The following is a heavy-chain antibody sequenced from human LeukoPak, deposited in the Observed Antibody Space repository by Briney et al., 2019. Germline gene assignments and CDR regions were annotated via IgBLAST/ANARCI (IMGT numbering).Heavy chain of an antibody. Sequence: KPPETPCLTCTVSNGSINDYYSSWVRQPPGKGLEWIGYIHYSGSTNHNPSLKSRVTMSEDTSKNQFSLKLSSVTAADTAVYYCATLFRGGYWGQGILVTVPS. J-gene: IGHJ4*02. CDR1: NGSINDYY. CDR2: IHYSGST. V-gene: IGHV4-59*01. D-gene: IGHD2-21*01. CDR3: ATLFRGGY.